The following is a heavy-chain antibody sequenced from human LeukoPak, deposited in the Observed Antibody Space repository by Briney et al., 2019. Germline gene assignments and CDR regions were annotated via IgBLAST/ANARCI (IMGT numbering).Heavy chain of an antibody. Sequence: ASVKVSCKASGYTFTSYDINWVRQATGQGLEWMGWMNPNSGNTGYAQKFQGRVTMTRNTSISTAYMELSSLRSEDTAVYYCARGLRHTVTTEDDYWGQGTLVTVSS. J-gene: IGHJ4*02. CDR3: ARGLRHTVTTEDDY. CDR1: GYTFTSYD. CDR2: MNPNSGNT. V-gene: IGHV1-8*01. D-gene: IGHD4-17*01.